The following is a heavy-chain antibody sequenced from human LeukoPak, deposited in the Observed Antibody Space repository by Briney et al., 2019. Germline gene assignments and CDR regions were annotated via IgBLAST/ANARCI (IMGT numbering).Heavy chain of an antibody. CDR2: MNPNSGNT. CDR3: ARVVVVVAATVSDWFDP. D-gene: IGHD2-15*01. Sequence: ASVKVFCKASAYSITSYYRIWGGQATGQGRQWMVGMNPNSGNTSYDHKSYDRVTMTRNTSICTAYMGLSSTKSENTAVYYCARVVVVVAATVSDWFDPWGQGTLVTVSS. J-gene: IGHJ5*02. CDR1: AYSITSYY. V-gene: IGHV1-8*01.